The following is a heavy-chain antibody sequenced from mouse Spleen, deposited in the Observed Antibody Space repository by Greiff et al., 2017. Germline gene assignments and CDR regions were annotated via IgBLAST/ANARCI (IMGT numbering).Heavy chain of an antibody. V-gene: IGHV1-7*01. CDR2: INPSTGYT. J-gene: IGHJ2*01. CDR1: GYTFTSYW. CDR3: AIYYAGFDY. D-gene: IGHD2-1*01. Sequence: QVQLQQSGAELAKPGASVKMSCKASGYTFTSYWMHWVKQRPGQGLEWIGYINPSTGYTEYNQKFKDKATLTADKSSSTAYMQLSSLTSEDSAVYYCAIYYAGFDYWGQGTTLTVSS.